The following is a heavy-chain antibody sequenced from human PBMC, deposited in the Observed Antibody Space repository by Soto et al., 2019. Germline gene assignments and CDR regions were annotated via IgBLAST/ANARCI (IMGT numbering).Heavy chain of an antibody. V-gene: IGHV3-15*07. J-gene: IGHJ4*02. Sequence: EVQLVESGGGLVQPGGSLRLSCAASGFTFSNVWMNWVRQAPGKGLEWVGRIKSKTDGGTTDDAAPVKGRFTISRDDSKHTLYLQMNSLKTEHTAVYYCTPIALKDSSGWYEFSDWGQGTLVTVYS. D-gene: IGHD6-19*01. CDR3: TPIALKDSSGWYEFSD. CDR2: IKSKTDGGTT. CDR1: GFTFSNVW.